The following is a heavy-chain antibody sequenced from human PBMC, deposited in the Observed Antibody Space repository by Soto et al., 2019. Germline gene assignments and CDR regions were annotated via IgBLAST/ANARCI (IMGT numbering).Heavy chain of an antibody. D-gene: IGHD3-3*01. CDR1: GFTFSSYA. J-gene: IGHJ6*04. CDR2: ISYDGSNK. Sequence: GGSLRLSCAASGFTFSSYAMHWVRQAPGKGLEWVAVISYDGSNKYYADSVKGRFTISRDNSKNTLYLQMNSLRAEDTAVYYCASLTYYDFWSGYYDYYYGMDVWGKGTTVTVSX. CDR3: ASLTYYDFWSGYYDYYYGMDV. V-gene: IGHV3-30-3*01.